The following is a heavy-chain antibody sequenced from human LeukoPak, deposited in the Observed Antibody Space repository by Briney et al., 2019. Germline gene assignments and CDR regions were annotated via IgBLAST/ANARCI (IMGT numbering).Heavy chain of an antibody. CDR1: GGSISSYY. D-gene: IGHD2-2*01. CDR3: ARVGCSSTSCYGVGHLDY. V-gene: IGHV4-59*01. Sequence: PSETLSLTCTVSGGSISSYYWSWIRQPPGKGLEWIGYIYYSGSTNYNPSLKSRVTISVDTSKNQFSLKLSSVTAADTAVYYCARVGCSSTSCYGVGHLDYWGQETLVTVSS. J-gene: IGHJ4*02. CDR2: IYYSGST.